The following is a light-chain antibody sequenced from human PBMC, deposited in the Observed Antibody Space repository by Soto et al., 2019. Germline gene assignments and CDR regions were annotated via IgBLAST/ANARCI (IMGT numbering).Light chain of an antibody. Sequence: QSVLTQPPSASGSPGQSVTISCTGTSSDVGGYNYVSWYQQYPGKVPKLMVYEVNNRPSGVPDRFSGSKSGNTASLTVSGLQAEDEADYYCTSYAGGNNVFGTGTKLTVL. CDR1: SSDVGGYNY. V-gene: IGLV2-8*01. CDR3: TSYAGGNNV. J-gene: IGLJ1*01. CDR2: EVN.